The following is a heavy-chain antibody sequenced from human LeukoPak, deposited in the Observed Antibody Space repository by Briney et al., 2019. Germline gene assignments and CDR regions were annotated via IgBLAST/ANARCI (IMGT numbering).Heavy chain of an antibody. J-gene: IGHJ6*02. CDR3: AKDLDLLITIFGVPIGAYGMDV. V-gene: IGHV3-30*18. CDR1: GFTFSSYG. D-gene: IGHD3-3*01. CDR2: ISYDGSNK. Sequence: PGGSLRLSCAASGFTFSSYGMHWVRQAPGKGLEWVAVISYDGSNKYYADSVKGRFTISRDNSKNTLYLQMNSLRAEDTAVYYCAKDLDLLITIFGVPIGAYGMDVWGQGTTVTVSS.